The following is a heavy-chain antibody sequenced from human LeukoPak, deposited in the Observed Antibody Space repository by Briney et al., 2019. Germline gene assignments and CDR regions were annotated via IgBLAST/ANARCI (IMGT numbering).Heavy chain of an antibody. Sequence: GSSVKVSCKASGYSFTTDDINWVRQASGRGLEWMGFINPGSGKIRYPQKFQGRVTMTRDTSINTVYMELSSLRSEDTATYYCARVFGQWLAVDWGQGTPVIVSS. D-gene: IGHD6-19*01. V-gene: IGHV1-8*01. CDR3: ARVFGQWLAVD. CDR2: INPGSGKI. CDR1: GYSFTTDD. J-gene: IGHJ4*02.